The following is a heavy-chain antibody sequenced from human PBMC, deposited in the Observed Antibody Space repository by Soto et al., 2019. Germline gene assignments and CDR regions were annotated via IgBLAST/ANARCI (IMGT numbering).Heavy chain of an antibody. D-gene: IGHD1-1*01. Sequence: QVQLQQWGAGLLKPSETLSLTCAVYGGSFSGYYWSWIRQPPGKGLEWIGEINHSGSTNDNPSLKSRVTISVDTSKNQFSLKLSSVTAADTAVYYCARGKGRLTNAFDPWGQGTLVTVSS. J-gene: IGHJ5*02. CDR2: INHSGST. V-gene: IGHV4-34*01. CDR1: GGSFSGYY. CDR3: ARGKGRLTNAFDP.